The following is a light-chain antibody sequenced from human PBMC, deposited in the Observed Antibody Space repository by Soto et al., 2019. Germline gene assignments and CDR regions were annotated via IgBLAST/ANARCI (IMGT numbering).Light chain of an antibody. V-gene: IGKV1-39*01. CDR2: DAS. Sequence: DIQMTQSPSSLSASVGDRVTITCRASQTISTYLNWYQQKPGKAPRLLIYDASSLLSGVPSRFSGSGSGTDFTLTIASLQPEDFSTYYCQQSDSTPYTFGQGTKVYI. CDR1: QTISTY. CDR3: QQSDSTPYT. J-gene: IGKJ2*01.